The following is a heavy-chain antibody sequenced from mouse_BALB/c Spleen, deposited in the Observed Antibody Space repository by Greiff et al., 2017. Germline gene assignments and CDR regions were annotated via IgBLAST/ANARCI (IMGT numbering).Heavy chain of an antibody. CDR3: ARSRNYDYGDAMDY. J-gene: IGHJ4*01. CDR2: ISSGSSTI. Sequence: EVMLVGSGGGLVQPGGSRKLSCAASGFTFSSFGMHWVRRAPEKGLGWVAYISSGSSTIYYADTVKGRFTISRDNPKNTLFLQMTSLRSEDTAMYYCARSRNYDYGDAMDYGGQGTSVTVSS. D-gene: IGHD2-4*01. CDR1: GFTFSSFG. V-gene: IGHV5-17*02.